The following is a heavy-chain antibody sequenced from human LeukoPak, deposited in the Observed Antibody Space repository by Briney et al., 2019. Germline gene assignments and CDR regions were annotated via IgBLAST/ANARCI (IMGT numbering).Heavy chain of an antibody. CDR1: GFTFYTYA. CDR3: AKVGFNSGDDFDY. V-gene: IGHV3-23*01. J-gene: IGHJ4*02. D-gene: IGHD3-10*01. Sequence: GGSLRLSCAASGFTFYTYAMSWVRQAPGKGLEWVSAISGSGGSTYYADSVKGRFTISRDNSKNTLYLQMNSLRAEDTAVYYCAKVGFNSGDDFDYWGQGTLVTVSS. CDR2: ISGSGGST.